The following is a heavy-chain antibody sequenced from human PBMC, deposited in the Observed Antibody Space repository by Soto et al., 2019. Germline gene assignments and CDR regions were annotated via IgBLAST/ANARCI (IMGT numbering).Heavy chain of an antibody. V-gene: IGHV1-18*01. Sequence: QVHLVQSGAEVKKPGASVKVSCKASGYTFSNYGVSWVRQAPGQRLEWMGWISAYTRSTNFAQMFQGRVTTTTDTSTSTAYMELRSLTSDDAAVSYCARVLGEASRWWRHSAFDIWGQGTMVIVSS. D-gene: IGHD6-13*01. CDR1: GYTFSNYG. CDR3: ARVLGEASRWWRHSAFDI. CDR2: ISAYTRST. J-gene: IGHJ3*02.